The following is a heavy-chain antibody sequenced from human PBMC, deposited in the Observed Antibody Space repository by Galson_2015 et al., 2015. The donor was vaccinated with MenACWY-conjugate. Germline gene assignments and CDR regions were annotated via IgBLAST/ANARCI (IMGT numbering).Heavy chain of an antibody. D-gene: IGHD2/OR15-2a*01. Sequence: SVKVSCKASGGMFSNSAINWVRQAPGQGLEWMGRIIPILDVASSALRFQGRVTISADRSTSTAYMELGRLRSEDTAVYYCASVRAGYCHSGTCYGLDVWGQGATVTVSS. V-gene: IGHV1-69*04. J-gene: IGHJ6*02. CDR2: IIPILDVA. CDR1: GGMFSNSA. CDR3: ASVRAGYCHSGTCYGLDV.